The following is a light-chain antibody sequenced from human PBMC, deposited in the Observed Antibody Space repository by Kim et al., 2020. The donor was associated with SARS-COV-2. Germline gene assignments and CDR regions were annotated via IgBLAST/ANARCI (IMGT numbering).Light chain of an antibody. V-gene: IGKV3-20*01. CDR2: GAS. CDR3: QQYCSSPPYS. Sequence: EIVLTQSPGTLSLSPGERATLSCRASQSVSSSYLAWYQQKPGQAPRLLIYGASSRATGIPDRFSGSGSGTDFTLTISRLEPEDFAVYYCQQYCSSPPYSFGQGTNLEI. CDR1: QSVSSSY. J-gene: IGKJ2*03.